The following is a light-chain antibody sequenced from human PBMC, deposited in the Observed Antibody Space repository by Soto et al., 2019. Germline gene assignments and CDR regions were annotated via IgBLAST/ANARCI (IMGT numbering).Light chain of an antibody. CDR1: SSDIGGYNY. CDR3: SSYTTSTTLGYV. Sequence: QSALTQPASVSGSPGQSITISCTGTSSDIGGYNYVSWYQQHPDKAPKLMIYEVSNRPSGISYRFSGSKSCNTASLTISGLQNDDEADYYCSSYTTSTTLGYVFGTGTKVTVL. CDR2: EVS. J-gene: IGLJ1*01. V-gene: IGLV2-14*01.